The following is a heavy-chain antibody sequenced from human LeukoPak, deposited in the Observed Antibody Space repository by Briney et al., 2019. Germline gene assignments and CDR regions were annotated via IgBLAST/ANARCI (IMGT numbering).Heavy chain of an antibody. D-gene: IGHD1-26*01. CDR2: ISYDGSNK. J-gene: IGHJ4*02. V-gene: IGHV3-30*18. CDR1: RFTFSSYG. Sequence: PGGSLRLSRAASRFTFSSYGMHWVRQTPGKGLERVAVISYDGSNKYYADSVKGRFTISRDNSKNTLYLQMNSLRAEDTAVYYCAKNSGSYSYTYLFDYWGQGTLVTVSS. CDR3: AKNSGSYSYTYLFDY.